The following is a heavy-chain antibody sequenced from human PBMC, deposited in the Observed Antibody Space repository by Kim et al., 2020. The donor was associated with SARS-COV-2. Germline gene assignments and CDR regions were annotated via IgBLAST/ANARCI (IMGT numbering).Heavy chain of an antibody. CDR1: GGSISTYY. Sequence: SETLSLTCTVSGGSISTYYWSWIRQSPGKGLEWIGYIYYSGSTAYNPSLKSRVTISVDTSKNQFSLSLSSVTAADTAMYWCARGGGTYYGSSGKYQVSSLDYWGPGTLVTASS. J-gene: IGHJ4*02. V-gene: IGHV4-59*01. D-gene: IGHD3-22*01. CDR2: IYYSGST. CDR3: ARGGGTYYGSSGKYQVSSLDY.